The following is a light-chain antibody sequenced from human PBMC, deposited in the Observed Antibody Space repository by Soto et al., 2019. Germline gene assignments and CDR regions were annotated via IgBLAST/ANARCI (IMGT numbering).Light chain of an antibody. CDR3: QQYGSSPFT. Sequence: EIVLTQSPVTLSFSPVERATVSSRASQSVSSNLAWYQQKPGQAPRLLIYGASSRATGIPDRFSGSGSGTDFTLTISRLEPEDFAVYYCQQYGSSPFTFGPGTKVDIK. V-gene: IGKV3-20*01. CDR1: QSVSSN. J-gene: IGKJ3*01. CDR2: GAS.